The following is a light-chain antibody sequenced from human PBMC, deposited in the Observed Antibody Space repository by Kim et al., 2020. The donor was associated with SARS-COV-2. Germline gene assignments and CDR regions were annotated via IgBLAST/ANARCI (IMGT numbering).Light chain of an antibody. CDR3: QQYGTSPRT. Sequence: SPGDRATLSCRTSQRGGSSYLAWYQHKPGQAPRLLIYGASSRATGIPDRFSGSGSGTDFTLTISRLEPEDFAVYYCQQYGTSPRTFGQGTKVDSK. V-gene: IGKV3-20*01. CDR1: QRGGSSY. J-gene: IGKJ1*01. CDR2: GAS.